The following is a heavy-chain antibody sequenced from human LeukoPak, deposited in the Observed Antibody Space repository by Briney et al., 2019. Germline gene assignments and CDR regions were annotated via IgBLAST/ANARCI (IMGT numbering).Heavy chain of an antibody. D-gene: IGHD5-24*01. J-gene: IGHJ4*02. CDR3: ASSRGWLQHDY. CDR2: INSDGSST. V-gene: IGHV3-74*01. Sequence: TGGSLRLSCAASGVTFSSYWMHWVRQAPGKWLVWVSRINSDGSSTSYADSVKGRFTISRDNAKNTLYLQMNRLRAEDTAVYYCASSRGWLQHDYWGPGTLVTVSS. CDR1: GVTFSSYW.